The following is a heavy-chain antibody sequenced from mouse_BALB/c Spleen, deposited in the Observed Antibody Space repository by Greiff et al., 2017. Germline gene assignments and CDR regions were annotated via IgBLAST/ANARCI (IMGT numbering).Heavy chain of an antibody. CDR2: IYPGDGDT. CDR3: AREEYYYGSTYAMDY. J-gene: IGHJ4*01. Sequence: VQLQESGAELVRPGSSVKISCKASGYAFSSYWMNWVKQRPGQGLEWIGQIYPGDGDTNYNGKFKGKATLTADKSSSTAYMQLSSLTSEDSAVYFCAREEYYYGSTYAMDYWGQGTSVTVSS. CDR1: GYAFSSYW. V-gene: IGHV1-80*01. D-gene: IGHD1-1*01.